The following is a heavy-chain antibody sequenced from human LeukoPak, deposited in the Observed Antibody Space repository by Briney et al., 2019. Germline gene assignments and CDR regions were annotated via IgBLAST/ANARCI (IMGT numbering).Heavy chain of an antibody. J-gene: IGHJ4*02. D-gene: IGHD6-19*01. Sequence: GGSLRLSCVASTFTFNTYGMLWVRQAPGKGLEWVARLVYDARSDYANSVKGRFSISRDDSKNTLFLDMSNLRVEDTALYYCARDLSAAFDFWGQGVLVTVSS. V-gene: IGHV3-33*08. CDR3: ARDLSAAFDF. CDR1: TFTFNTYG. CDR2: LVYDARS.